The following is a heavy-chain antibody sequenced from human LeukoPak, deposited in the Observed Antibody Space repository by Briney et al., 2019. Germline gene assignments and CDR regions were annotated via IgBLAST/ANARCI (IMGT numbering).Heavy chain of an antibody. CDR3: ARDRSGWYYFDH. J-gene: IGHJ4*02. D-gene: IGHD6-19*01. V-gene: IGHV3-48*03. CDR2: ISTSGTSM. CDR1: GFSVGSYG. Sequence: GGSLRLSCAASGFSVGSYGFNWVRQAPGRGLEWVSYISTSGTSMYYADSVRGRFTVSRDNAKNSLYLQMNNLRAEDTAVYYCARDRSGWYYFDHWGQGTLVTVSS.